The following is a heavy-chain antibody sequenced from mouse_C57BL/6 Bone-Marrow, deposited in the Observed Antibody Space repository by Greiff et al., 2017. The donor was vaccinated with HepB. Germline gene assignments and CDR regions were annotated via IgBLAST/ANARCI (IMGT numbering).Heavy chain of an antibody. D-gene: IGHD1-1*01. CDR3: VRDGFTTVVATDWYFDV. Sequence: EVKLVESGGGLVQPKGSLKLSCAASGFTFNTYAMHWVRQAPGKGLEWVARIRSKSSNYATYYADSVKDRFTISRDDSQSMLYLQMNNLKTEDTAMYYCVRDGFTTVVATDWYFDVWGTGTTVTVSS. J-gene: IGHJ1*03. CDR1: GFTFNTYA. V-gene: IGHV10-3*01. CDR2: IRSKSSNYAT.